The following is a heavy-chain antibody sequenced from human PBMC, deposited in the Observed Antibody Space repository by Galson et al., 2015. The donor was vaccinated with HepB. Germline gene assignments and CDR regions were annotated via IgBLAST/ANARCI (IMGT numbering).Heavy chain of an antibody. D-gene: IGHD2/OR15-2a*01. J-gene: IGHJ2*01. CDR2: IWFDGSSK. CDR3: ARDSSPSEGYFDL. Sequence: SLRLSCAASGFTFSTYGMHWVRQAPGKGLEWVAVIWFDGSSKYYLDSVKGRFTISRDNSKNMLYLQMNSLRAEDTAVYYCARDSSPSEGYFDLWGRGTLVTVSS. V-gene: IGHV3-33*01. CDR1: GFTFSTYG.